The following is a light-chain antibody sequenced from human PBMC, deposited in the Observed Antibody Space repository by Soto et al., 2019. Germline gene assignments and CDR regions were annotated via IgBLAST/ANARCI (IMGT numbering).Light chain of an antibody. CDR3: QHYGSSRGT. CDR1: QSVISAY. Sequence: EIVLTQSPGTLSLSPGESATLSCRASQSVISAYLAWYQQKPGQAPRLLISGASNRATGIPDRFSGSGSGTDFTLTISRLEPEDFAVYYCQHYGSSRGTFGQGTKVEIK. J-gene: IGKJ1*01. V-gene: IGKV3-20*01. CDR2: GAS.